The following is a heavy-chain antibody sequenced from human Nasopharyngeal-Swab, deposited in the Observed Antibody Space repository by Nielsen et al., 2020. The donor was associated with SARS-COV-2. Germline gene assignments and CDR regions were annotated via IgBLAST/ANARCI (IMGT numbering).Heavy chain of an antibody. CDR1: GGSFSDHY. CDR2: INHSGST. D-gene: IGHD4-11*01. CDR3: ARDRADYHISYYYYYMGV. V-gene: IGHV4-34*01. J-gene: IGHJ6*03. Sequence: SETLSLTCGVYGGSFSDHYWSWIRQPPGKGLEWIGEINHSGSTNYNPSLKSRATMSVDTSKNQFSLNLSSVTAADTAVYYCARDRADYHISYYYYYMGVWGKGTTVAVSS.